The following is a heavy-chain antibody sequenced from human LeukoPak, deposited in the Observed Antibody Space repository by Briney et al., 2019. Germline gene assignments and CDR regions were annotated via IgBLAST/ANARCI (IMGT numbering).Heavy chain of an antibody. J-gene: IGHJ5*02. V-gene: IGHV1-69*06. CDR1: GGTFSSYA. Sequence: SVKVSCKASGGTFSSYAISWVRQAPGQGLEWMGGFIPIFGTANYAQKFQGRVTITADKSTSTAYMELSSLRSEDTAVYYCAGGVYSSSWYGRVYNWFDPWGQGTLVTVSS. D-gene: IGHD6-13*01. CDR3: AGGVYSSSWYGRVYNWFDP. CDR2: FIPIFGTA.